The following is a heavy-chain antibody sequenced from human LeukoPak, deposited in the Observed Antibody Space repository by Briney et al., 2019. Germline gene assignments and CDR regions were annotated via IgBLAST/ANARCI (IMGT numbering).Heavy chain of an antibody. J-gene: IGHJ4*02. CDR2: IYHSGST. V-gene: IGHV4-4*02. CDR1: GGSISSSNW. Sequence: PSETLSLTCAVSGGSISSSNWWSWVRQPPGKGLEWIGEIYHSGSTNYNPSLKSRVTISVDKSKNQFSLKLSSVTAADTAVYYCATPKTALGLGTPFDYWGQGTLVAVSS. CDR3: ATPKTALGLGTPFDY. D-gene: IGHD3/OR15-3a*01.